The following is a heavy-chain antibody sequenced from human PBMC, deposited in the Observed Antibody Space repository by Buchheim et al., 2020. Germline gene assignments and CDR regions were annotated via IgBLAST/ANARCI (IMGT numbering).Heavy chain of an antibody. J-gene: IGHJ6*02. CDR1: GFTFSSYS. CDR3: AKDTRGPDA. Sequence: VQLLESGGSLVQPGGSLRLSCEASGFTFSSYSMTWVRQAPGIGLEWVSGISASGAGPNYADSVKGRFTISRDNSKNTLYLQMNSLRVEDTAVYYCAKDTRGPDALGRGTT. D-gene: IGHD2-8*02. CDR2: ISASGAGP. V-gene: IGHV3-23*01.